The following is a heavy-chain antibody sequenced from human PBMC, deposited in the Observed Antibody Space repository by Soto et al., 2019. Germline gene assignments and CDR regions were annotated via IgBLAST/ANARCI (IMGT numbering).Heavy chain of an antibody. D-gene: IGHD4-17*01. V-gene: IGHV1-8*01. CDR3: ARAIQDDYGDYVPQEYYFDY. CDR1: GYTFTSYD. Sequence: ASVKVSCKASGYTFTSYDINWVRQATGQGLEWMGWMNPNSGNTGYAQKFQGRVTMTRNTSISTAYMELSSLRSEDTAVYYCARAIQDDYGDYVPQEYYFDYWGQGTLVTVSS. J-gene: IGHJ4*02. CDR2: MNPNSGNT.